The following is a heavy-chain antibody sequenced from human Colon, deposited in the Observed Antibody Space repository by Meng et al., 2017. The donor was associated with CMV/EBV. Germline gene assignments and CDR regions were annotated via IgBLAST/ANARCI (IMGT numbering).Heavy chain of an antibody. Sequence: GESLKISCAASGFTVSSNYMSWVRQAPGKGLEWVSVIYSGGSSTYYADSVKGRFTISRDNSKNTLYLQMNSLRAEDTAVYYCARTNYFDTTGYYSDDNWGQGTLVTVSS. CDR2: IYSGGSST. CDR3: ARTNYFDTTGYYSDDN. D-gene: IGHD3-9*01. CDR1: GFTVSSNY. V-gene: IGHV3-23*03. J-gene: IGHJ4*02.